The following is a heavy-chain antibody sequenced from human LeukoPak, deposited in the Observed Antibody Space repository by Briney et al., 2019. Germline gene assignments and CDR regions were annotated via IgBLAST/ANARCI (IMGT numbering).Heavy chain of an antibody. CDR2: ISSSSSYI. CDR1: GFTFSSYS. V-gene: IGHV3-21*01. Sequence: PGGSLGLSCAASGFTFSSYSMNWVRQAPGKGLEWVSSISSSSSYIYYADSVKGRFTISRDNAKNSLYLQMNSLRAEDTAVYYCARVALYSSGWYGAYGFDYWGQGTLVTVSS. CDR3: ARVALYSSGWYGAYGFDY. J-gene: IGHJ4*02. D-gene: IGHD6-19*01.